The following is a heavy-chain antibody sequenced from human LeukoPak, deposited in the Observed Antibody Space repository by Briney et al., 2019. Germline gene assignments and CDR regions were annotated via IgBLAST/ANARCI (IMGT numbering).Heavy chain of an antibody. D-gene: IGHD3-22*01. CDR2: INPNSGGT. V-gene: IGHV1-2*06. CDR1: GYTFTSYG. J-gene: IGHJ4*02. CDR3: ARGGEVYYYDSSGYKNPGN. Sequence: ASVKVSCKASGYTFTSYGIRWVRQAPGQGLEWMGRINPNSGGTNYAQKFQGRVTMTRDTSISTAYMELSRLRSDDTAVYYCARGGEVYYYDSSGYKNPGNWGQGTLVTVSS.